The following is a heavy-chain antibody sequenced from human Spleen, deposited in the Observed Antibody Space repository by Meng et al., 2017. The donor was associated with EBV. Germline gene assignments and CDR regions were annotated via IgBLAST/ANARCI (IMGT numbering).Heavy chain of an antibody. Sequence: VRLVESGGGLIQPGGSLGLSFAASGFTVGSDYMTWVRQAPGKGLEWLSVIYAGGSTYYADSVKGRFTISRDNSKNTLYLQMNRLRVEDTAVYFCARGPGVTATADYWGQGTLVTVSS. V-gene: IGHV3-53*01. D-gene: IGHD6-13*01. CDR1: GFTVGSDY. J-gene: IGHJ4*02. CDR3: ARGPGVTATADY. CDR2: IYAGGST.